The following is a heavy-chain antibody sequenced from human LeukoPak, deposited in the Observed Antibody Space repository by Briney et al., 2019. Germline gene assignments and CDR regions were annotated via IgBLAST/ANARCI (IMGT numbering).Heavy chain of an antibody. CDR1: GGSISSGGYY. V-gene: IGHV4-31*03. CDR3: ARGEGGAYSRSYVDY. Sequence: PSQTLSLTCTVSGGSISSGGYYWSWIRQHPEKGLEWIGYIYYSGSTYYNPSLKSRVTISVDTSKNQFSLKLSSVTAADTAVYYCARGEGGAYSRSYVDYWGQGTLVTVSS. D-gene: IGHD1-26*01. CDR2: IYYSGST. J-gene: IGHJ4*02.